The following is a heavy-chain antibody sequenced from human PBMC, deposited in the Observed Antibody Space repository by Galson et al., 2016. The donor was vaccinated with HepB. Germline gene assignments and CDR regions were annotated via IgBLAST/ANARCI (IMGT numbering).Heavy chain of an antibody. D-gene: IGHD6-19*01. CDR1: GFSFRTYA. J-gene: IGHJ4*02. CDR3: ARAIAVADPFDY. Sequence: SLRLSCAGSGFSFRTYAMHWVRQAPGKGLQWVAALLHDGTKDEYAESAKGRFTISRDNSKNTLYLQMNSLRAEDTAVYYCARAIAVADPFDYWGQGTLVTVSS. V-gene: IGHV3-30*03. CDR2: LLHDGTKD.